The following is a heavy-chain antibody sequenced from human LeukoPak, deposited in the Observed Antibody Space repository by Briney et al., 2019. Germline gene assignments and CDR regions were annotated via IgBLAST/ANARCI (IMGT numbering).Heavy chain of an antibody. CDR1: GYSIRGDYY. CDR2: MFHNQTT. Sequence: SETLSLTCAVSGYSIRGDYYWAWIRQPPGKGLEWIGTMFHNQTTYYNPSLKTRVTLSVDMSQNQFSLELNSVTATDTAVYYCATNIVGVPAALDRRGQGTLATVSS. V-gene: IGHV4-38-2*01. J-gene: IGHJ5*02. D-gene: IGHD2-2*01. CDR3: ATNIVGVPAALDR.